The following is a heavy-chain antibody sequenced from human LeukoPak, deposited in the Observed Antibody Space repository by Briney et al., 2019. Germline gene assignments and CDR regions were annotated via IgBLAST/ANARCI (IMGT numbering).Heavy chain of an antibody. CDR3: VRTPPNWGFDY. J-gene: IGHJ4*02. V-gene: IGHV1-8*02. D-gene: IGHD7-27*01. CDR2: MSPNSGDT. Sequence: ASVKVSCKASGGTFSSYAISWVRQATGQGLEWLGWMSPNSGDTGYAQKFQGRVTMTSDSSISTAYMELSSLRSEDTAIYYCVRTPPNWGFDYWGQGTLVTVSS. CDR1: GGTFSSYA.